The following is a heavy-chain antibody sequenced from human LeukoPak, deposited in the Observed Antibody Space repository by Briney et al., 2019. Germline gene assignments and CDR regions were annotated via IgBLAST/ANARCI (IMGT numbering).Heavy chain of an antibody. Sequence: GGSLRLSCAASGFTFSDYYMNWVRQAPGKGLEWVSSISGSGAILYYADSVKGRFTIARDNAKKSLYLQMNSLRAEDTAVYYCARDRGYCSGSTCARPDYWGQGTLVTVSS. CDR2: ISGSGAIL. CDR3: ARDRGYCSGSTCARPDY. CDR1: GFTFSDYY. V-gene: IGHV3-11*01. J-gene: IGHJ4*02. D-gene: IGHD2-15*01.